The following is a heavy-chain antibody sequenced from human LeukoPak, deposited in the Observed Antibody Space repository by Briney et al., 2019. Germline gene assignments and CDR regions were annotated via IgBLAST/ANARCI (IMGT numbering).Heavy chain of an antibody. D-gene: IGHD3-22*01. J-gene: IGHJ4*02. Sequence: ASVKVSCKASGYTFTGYYMHWVRQAPGQGLEWMGWINPNSGGTNYAQKFQGRVTMTRDTSLSTAYMELSRLRSDDTAVYYCAREVYYYDSSGYYKNDYWGQGTLVTVSS. CDR3: AREVYYYDSSGYYKNDY. CDR2: INPNSGGT. V-gene: IGHV1-2*02. CDR1: GYTFTGYY.